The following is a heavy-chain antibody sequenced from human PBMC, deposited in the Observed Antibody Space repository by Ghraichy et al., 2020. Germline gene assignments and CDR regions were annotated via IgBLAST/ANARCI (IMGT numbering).Heavy chain of an antibody. CDR3: ASRGVGVVVVAAPFDY. J-gene: IGHJ4*02. CDR2: INHSGST. D-gene: IGHD2-15*01. CDR1: GGSFSGYY. V-gene: IGHV4-34*01. Sequence: SETLSLTCAVYGGSFSGYYWSWIRQPPGKGLEWIGEINHSGSTNYNPSLKSRVTISVDTSKNQFSLKLSSVTAADTAVYYCASRGVGVVVVAAPFDYWGQGTLVTVSS.